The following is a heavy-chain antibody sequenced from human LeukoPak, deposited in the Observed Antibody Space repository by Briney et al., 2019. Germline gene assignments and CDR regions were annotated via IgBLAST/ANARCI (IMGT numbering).Heavy chain of an antibody. CDR1: GGSISSSSYY. Sequence: PSETLSLTCTVSGGSISSSSYYWGWIRQPPGKGLEWIGSIYYSGSTYYNPSLKSRVTISVDTSKNQFSLKLSSVTAADTAVYYCARHERSGVARTKGDDYCDYWGQGTLVTVSS. CDR3: ARHERSGVARTKGDDYCDY. D-gene: IGHD3-3*01. CDR2: IYYSGST. V-gene: IGHV4-39*01. J-gene: IGHJ4*02.